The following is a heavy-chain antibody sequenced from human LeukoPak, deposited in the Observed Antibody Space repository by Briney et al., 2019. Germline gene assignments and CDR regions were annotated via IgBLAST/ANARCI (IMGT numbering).Heavy chain of an antibody. Sequence: GGSLRLSCAASGFTFSGNWMSWVRQAPGKGLEWVANIKEDGSEKYYVDSVKGRFTISRDNAKNSLYLQMNSLRAEDTGVYYCARDNVEGYFDYWRQGTLVTVSP. J-gene: IGHJ4*02. CDR3: ARDNVEGYFDY. CDR2: IKEDGSEK. D-gene: IGHD2-21*01. CDR1: GFTFSGNW. V-gene: IGHV3-7*01.